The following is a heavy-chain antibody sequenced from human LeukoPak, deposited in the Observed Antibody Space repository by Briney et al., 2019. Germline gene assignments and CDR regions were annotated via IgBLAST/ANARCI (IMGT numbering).Heavy chain of an antibody. J-gene: IGHJ5*02. CDR2: IYHSGST. CDR1: GGSISSGGYS. D-gene: IGHD3-10*01. CDR3: ARDPASELLWFGESPHNPSKTS. Sequence: SQTLSLTCAVSGGSISSGGYSWSWIRQPPGKGLEWIGYIYHSGSTYYNPSLKSRVTISVDRSKNQFSLKLSSVTAADTAVYYCARDPASELLWFGESPHNPSKTSWGQGTLVTVSS. V-gene: IGHV4-30-2*01.